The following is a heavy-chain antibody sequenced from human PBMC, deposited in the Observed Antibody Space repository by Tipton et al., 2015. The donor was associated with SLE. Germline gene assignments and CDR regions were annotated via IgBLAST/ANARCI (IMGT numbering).Heavy chain of an antibody. D-gene: IGHD3-16*01. V-gene: IGHV1-18*01. J-gene: IGHJ3*02. CDR2: ISAYNGDT. CDR1: GYTFTTYG. CDR3: ASKGESAFDN. Sequence: QLVQSGPEVKKPGASVKVSCKASGYTFTTYGISWVLQAPGQGLEWMGWISAYNGDTNYAQKLQGRVTMSTDTSTSTAYMGLRSLRSDDTAVYYCASKGESAFDNWGQGTMVTVSS.